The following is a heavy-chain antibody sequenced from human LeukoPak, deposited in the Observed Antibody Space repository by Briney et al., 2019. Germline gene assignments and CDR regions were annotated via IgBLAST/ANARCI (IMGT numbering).Heavy chain of an antibody. J-gene: IGHJ5*02. Sequence: SETLSLTCTVSGGSISSYYWSWIRQPPGKGLEWIGRIYTSGSTNYNPSLKSRVTMSVDTSKNQFSLKLSSVTAADTAVYYCAREAPWRGVVPAAPHTYNWFDPWGQGTLVTVSS. CDR3: AREAPWRGVVPAAPHTYNWFDP. CDR1: GGSISSYY. V-gene: IGHV4-4*07. D-gene: IGHD2-2*01. CDR2: IYTSGST.